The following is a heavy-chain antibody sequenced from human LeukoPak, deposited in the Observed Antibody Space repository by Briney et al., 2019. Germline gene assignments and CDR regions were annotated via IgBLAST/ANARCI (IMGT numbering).Heavy chain of an antibody. J-gene: IGHJ4*02. D-gene: IGHD1-26*01. CDR2: ISSSSSYI. CDR3: ARDAAVVGAIGFDY. V-gene: IGHV3-21*01. Sequence: PGGSLRLSCAASGFTFSSYSMNWVRQAPGKGLEWVSSISSSSSYIYYADSVKGRFTISRDNAKNLLYLQMNSLRAEDTAVYYCARDAAVVGAIGFDYWGQGTLVTVSS. CDR1: GFTFSSYS.